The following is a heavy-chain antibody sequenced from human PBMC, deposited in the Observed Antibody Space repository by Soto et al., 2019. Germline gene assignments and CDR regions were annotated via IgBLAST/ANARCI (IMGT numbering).Heavy chain of an antibody. CDR3: ARRCSGGSCYRYWYFDL. J-gene: IGHJ2*01. V-gene: IGHV4-39*01. CDR2: IYYSGST. CDR1: GGSISSGGYY. D-gene: IGHD2-15*01. Sequence: PSETLSLTCTVSGGSISSGGYYCSWIRQHPGKGLEWIGYIYYSGSTYYNPSLKSRVTISVDTSKNQFSLKLSSVTAADTAVYYCARRCSGGSCYRYWYFDLWGRGTLVTVSS.